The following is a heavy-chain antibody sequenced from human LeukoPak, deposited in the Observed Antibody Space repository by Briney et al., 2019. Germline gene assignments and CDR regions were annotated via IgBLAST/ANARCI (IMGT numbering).Heavy chain of an antibody. CDR1: GCSFTSYW. V-gene: IGHV5-51*01. CDR3: ARHVRQQLDRILAVDYAFDI. J-gene: IGHJ3*02. Sequence: GGSLQISCKCSGCSFTSYWIGWGRQLPGKGVEGMGIIYPGEYDTRYSPSFQCQLTISSDKSISTAYLQWSSLKASDTAMYYCARHVRQQLDRILAVDYAFDIWGQGTMVTVSS. CDR2: IYPGEYDT. D-gene: IGHD6-13*01.